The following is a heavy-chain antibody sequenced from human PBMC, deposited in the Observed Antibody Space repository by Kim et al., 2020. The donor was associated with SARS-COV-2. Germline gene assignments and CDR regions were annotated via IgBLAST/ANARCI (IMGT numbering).Heavy chain of an antibody. CDR3: ARGPYGSGSYPV. Sequence: YADSVKGRFTISRDNAKNSLYLQMNSLRAEDTAVYYCARGPYGSGSYPVWGQGTLVTVSS. V-gene: IGHV3-21*01. D-gene: IGHD3-10*01. J-gene: IGHJ4*02.